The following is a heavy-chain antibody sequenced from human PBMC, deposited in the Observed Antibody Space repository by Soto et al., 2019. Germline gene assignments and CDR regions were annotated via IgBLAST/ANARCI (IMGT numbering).Heavy chain of an antibody. J-gene: IGHJ4*02. CDR1: GFTLSSYA. CDR2: ISYDGSNK. CDR3: ARDGLRFLEWPAYFDY. D-gene: IGHD3-3*01. Sequence: RLSCAASGFTLSSYAMHWVRQAPGRGLEWVAVISYDGSNKYYADSVKGRFTISRDNSKNTLYLQMNSLRAEDTAVYYYARDGLRFLEWPAYFDYWGQGTLVTVSS. V-gene: IGHV3-30-3*01.